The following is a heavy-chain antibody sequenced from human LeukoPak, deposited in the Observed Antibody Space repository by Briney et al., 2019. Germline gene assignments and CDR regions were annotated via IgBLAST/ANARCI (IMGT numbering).Heavy chain of an antibody. J-gene: IGHJ4*02. CDR1: GFTVSNNY. Sequence: PGGSLRLSCAASGFTVSNNYMSWVRQAPGKGLEWVSVIYSGDNTYYVESVKGRFTISRDNSKDSLYLQMNSLRAEDTAVYYCARVRSGYSHENYFDYWGQGTLVTVSS. V-gene: IGHV3-66*01. D-gene: IGHD5-18*01. CDR3: ARVRSGYSHENYFDY. CDR2: IYSGDNT.